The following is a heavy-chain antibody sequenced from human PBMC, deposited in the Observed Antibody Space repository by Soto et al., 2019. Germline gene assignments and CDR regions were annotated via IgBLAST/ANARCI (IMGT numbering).Heavy chain of an antibody. V-gene: IGHV3-23*01. J-gene: IGHJ6*02. CDR3: AKDVVKIVVVIADGYYYYGMDV. CDR2: ISGSGGST. D-gene: IGHD3-22*01. CDR1: GFTFSSYA. Sequence: GGSLRLSCAASGFTFSSYAMSWVRQAPGKGLEWVSAISGSGGSTYYADSVKGRFTISRDNSKNTLYLQMNSLRAEDTGVYYCAKDVVKIVVVIADGYYYYGMDVWGQGTTVTVSS.